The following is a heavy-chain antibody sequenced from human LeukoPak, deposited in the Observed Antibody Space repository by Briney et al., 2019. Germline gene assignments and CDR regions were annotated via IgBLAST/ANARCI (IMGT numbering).Heavy chain of an antibody. CDR2: INHSGSS. J-gene: IGHJ3*02. V-gene: IGHV4-34*01. Sequence: SETLSLTCAVYGGSFSGYYWSWIRQPPGKGVEWIGEINHSGSSNYSPSLKSRVTISVDTSKNQFSLKLNSVTAADTAVYYCAAREFPKVFNIWGQGTMVTVSS. CDR3: AAREFPKVFNI. CDR1: GGSFSGYY. D-gene: IGHD2-21*01.